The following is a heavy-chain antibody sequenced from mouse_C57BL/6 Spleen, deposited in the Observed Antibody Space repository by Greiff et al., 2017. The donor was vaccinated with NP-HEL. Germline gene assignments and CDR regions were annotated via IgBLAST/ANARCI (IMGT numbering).Heavy chain of an antibody. CDR3: ARSPYGSSWFAY. J-gene: IGHJ3*01. Sequence: EVQLQESGPELVKPGASVKIPCKASGYTFTDYNMDWVKQSHGKSLEWIGDINPNNGGTIYNQKFKGKATLTVDKSSSTAYMELRSLTSEDTAVYYCARSPYGSSWFAYWGQGTLVTVSA. CDR1: GYTFTDYN. CDR2: INPNNGGT. D-gene: IGHD1-1*01. V-gene: IGHV1-18*01.